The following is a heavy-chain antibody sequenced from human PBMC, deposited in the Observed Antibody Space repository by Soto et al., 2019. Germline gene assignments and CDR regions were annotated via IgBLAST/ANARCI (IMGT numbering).Heavy chain of an antibody. CDR3: ARGFCTSASCHFFFDY. J-gene: IGHJ4*02. CDR2: INYSGST. D-gene: IGHD2-2*01. CDR1: GGSFSGYY. V-gene: IGHV4-34*01. Sequence: SETLSLTCAVYGGSFSGYYWSWIRQPPGKGLEWIGEINYSGSTNYNPSLKSRVTISADTSEKQLSLKLDSVTAADTAVYYCARGFCTSASCHFFFDYWGQGILVTSPQ.